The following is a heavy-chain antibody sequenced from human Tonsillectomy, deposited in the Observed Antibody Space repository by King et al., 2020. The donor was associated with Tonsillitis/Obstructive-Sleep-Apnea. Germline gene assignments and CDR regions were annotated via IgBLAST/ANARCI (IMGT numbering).Heavy chain of an antibody. CDR1: GFTFDDYA. CDR2: ISGDGGST. CDR3: ANPQLQYGGDYYMDV. Sequence: VQLVESGGGVVQPGGSLRLSCAASGFTFDDYAMHWVRQAPGKGLEWVSLISGDGGSTYYADSVKGRFTISRDNSKNSLYLQMNSLRTEDTALYYCANPQLQYGGDYYMDVWGKGTTVTVSS. D-gene: IGHD3-9*01. J-gene: IGHJ6*03. V-gene: IGHV3-43*02.